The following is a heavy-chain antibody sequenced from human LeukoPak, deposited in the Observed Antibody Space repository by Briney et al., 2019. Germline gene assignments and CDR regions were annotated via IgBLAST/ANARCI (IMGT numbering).Heavy chain of an antibody. J-gene: IGHJ2*01. V-gene: IGHV4-34*01. CDR1: GGSFSGYY. CDR3: ARGHGRRYWYFDL. Sequence: SETLSLTCAVYGGSFSGYYWSWIRQPPGKGLEWIGEINHSGSTHYTPPLPSRVTIPVDTSQNQFPLKLSSVTAADTAVYYCARGHGRRYWYFDLWGRGSLVTV. CDR2: INHSGST. D-gene: IGHD4-17*01.